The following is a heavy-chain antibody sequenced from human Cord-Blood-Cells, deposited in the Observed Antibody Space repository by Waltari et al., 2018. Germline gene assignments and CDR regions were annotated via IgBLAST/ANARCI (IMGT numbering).Heavy chain of an antibody. J-gene: IGHJ4*02. CDR2: INPSGGST. D-gene: IGHD2-2*01. CDR3: ARAGIVVVPAAIQYFDY. Sequence: QVQLVQSGAEVKKPGASVKVSCKASGYTFTSYYIHWVRQAPGQGLEWMGIINPSGGSTSYAQKFQGRVTMTRDTSTSTVYMELSSLRSEDTAVYYCARAGIVVVPAAIQYFDYWGQGTLVTVSS. CDR1: GYTFTSYY. V-gene: IGHV1-46*01.